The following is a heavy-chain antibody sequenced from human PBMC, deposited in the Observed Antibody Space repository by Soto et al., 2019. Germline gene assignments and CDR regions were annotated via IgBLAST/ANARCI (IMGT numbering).Heavy chain of an antibody. V-gene: IGHV4-59*02. J-gene: IGHJ6*02. CDR3: ASNTYTYGDSTF. Sequence: PSETLSLTCTVSGGSVSSYYWSWIRQPPGKGLEWIGYIYYSGSTNYNPSLKSRVTISVDTSKNQFSLKLSSVTAADTAVYYCASNTYTYGDSTFWGQGTTVTVSS. CDR2: IYYSGST. CDR1: GGSVSSYY. D-gene: IGHD4-17*01.